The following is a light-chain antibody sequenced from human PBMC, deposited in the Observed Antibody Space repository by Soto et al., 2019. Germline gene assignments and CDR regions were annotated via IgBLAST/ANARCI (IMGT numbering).Light chain of an antibody. CDR3: QQLNSYPIT. CDR1: EGISSN. Sequence: DIQLTQSPSFLSASVGDRVTITCRASEGISSNLAWYQQKPGKAPKLLIYAASTLQSGVPSRFSGSGSGTEFTLTISSLQPEDFATYYCQQLNSYPITFGQGTRLEIK. J-gene: IGKJ5*01. CDR2: AAS. V-gene: IGKV1-9*01.